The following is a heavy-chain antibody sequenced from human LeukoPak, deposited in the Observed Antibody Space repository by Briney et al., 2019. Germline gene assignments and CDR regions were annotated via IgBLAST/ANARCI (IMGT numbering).Heavy chain of an antibody. J-gene: IGHJ6*02. Sequence: GGSLRLSCAASGFTFSDYYMTWIRQAPGKGLEWVSYISSSGSTIYYADSVKGRFTISRDNAKNSLYLQMNSLRAEDTAVYYCARGPSGYCSGGSCYPIPFYYYGMDVWGQGTTVTVSS. CDR2: ISSSGSTI. D-gene: IGHD2-15*01. CDR1: GFTFSDYY. V-gene: IGHV3-11*01. CDR3: ARGPSGYCSGGSCYPIPFYYYGMDV.